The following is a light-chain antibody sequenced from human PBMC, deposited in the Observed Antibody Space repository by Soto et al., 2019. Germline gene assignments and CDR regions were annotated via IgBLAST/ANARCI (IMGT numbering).Light chain of an antibody. CDR1: SSNIGSNY. V-gene: IGLV1-47*01. J-gene: IGLJ2*01. CDR3: AAWDDSLSGLV. Sequence: QSVLTQPPSASGTPGQRVTNSCSASSSNIGSNYVYWYQQLPGTAPKLLIYRNNQRPSGVPDRFSGSKSGTSASLAISGLRSEDEADYYCAAWDDSLSGLVFGGGTKLTVL. CDR2: RNN.